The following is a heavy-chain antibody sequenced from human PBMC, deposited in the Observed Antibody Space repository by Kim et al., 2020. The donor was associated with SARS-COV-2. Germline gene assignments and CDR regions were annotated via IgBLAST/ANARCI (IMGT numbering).Heavy chain of an antibody. Sequence: GGSLRLSCVASGFTFFNYAMTWVRQAPGKGLEWVSGISADGTATYYTDSVKGRFIISRDNSEKTLYLQMNNLRPEDTALYYCVKDGGYRGYVKLNWFASWDQGTQVPVSS. CDR1: GFTFFNYA. J-gene: IGHJ5*01. CDR3: VKDGGYRGYVKLNWFAS. D-gene: IGHD5-12*01. V-gene: IGHV3-23*01. CDR2: ISADGTAT.